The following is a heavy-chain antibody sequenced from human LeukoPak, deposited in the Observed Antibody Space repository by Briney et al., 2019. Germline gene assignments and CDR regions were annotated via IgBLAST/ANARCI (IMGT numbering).Heavy chain of an antibody. CDR3: ARSASPYYYGSGSYQAPYY. CDR1: GFTFSSYE. J-gene: IGHJ4*02. CDR2: ISSSGSTI. D-gene: IGHD3-10*01. V-gene: IGHV3-48*03. Sequence: GGSLRLSCAASGFTFSSYEMNWIRQAPGKGLEWVSYISSSGSTIYYADSVKGRFTISRDNAKSSLYLQMNSLRAEDTAVYYCARSASPYYYGSGSYQAPYYWGQGTLVTVSS.